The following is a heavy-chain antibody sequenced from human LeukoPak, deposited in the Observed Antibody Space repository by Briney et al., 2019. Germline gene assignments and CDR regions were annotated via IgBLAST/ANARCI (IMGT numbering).Heavy chain of an antibody. V-gene: IGHV4-38-2*02. Sequence: SETLSLTCTVSGYSISSGYYWGWIRQPPGKGLEWIGSIYHSGSTYYNPSLKSRVTISVDTSKNQFSLKLSSVTAADTAVYYCARDQKYCSSTSCCDTWFDPWGQGTLVTVSS. J-gene: IGHJ5*02. CDR2: IYHSGST. D-gene: IGHD2-2*01. CDR1: GYSISSGYY. CDR3: ARDQKYCSSTSCCDTWFDP.